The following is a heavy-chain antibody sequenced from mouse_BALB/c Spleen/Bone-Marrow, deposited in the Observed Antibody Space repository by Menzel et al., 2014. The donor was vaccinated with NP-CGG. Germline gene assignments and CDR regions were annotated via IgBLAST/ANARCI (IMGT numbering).Heavy chain of an antibody. CDR3: ARDYDYDY. J-gene: IGHJ2*01. CDR2: INSNGGST. V-gene: IGHV5-6-3*01. CDR1: GFTFSSYG. D-gene: IGHD2-4*01. Sequence: EVKLMESGGGLVQPGGSLKLSCAASGFTFSSYGMSWVRQTPDKRLELVATINSNGGSTYYPDSVKGRFTISRDNAKNTLYLQMSSLKSEDTAMYHCARDYDYDYWGQGTTLTVSS.